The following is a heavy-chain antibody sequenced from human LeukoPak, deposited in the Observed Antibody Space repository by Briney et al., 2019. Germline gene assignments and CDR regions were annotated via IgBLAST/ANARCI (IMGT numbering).Heavy chain of an antibody. CDR2: IKPDGSEK. CDR3: TRVSILEVEDN. V-gene: IGHV3-7*01. D-gene: IGHD1-26*01. CDR1: GFTYSNSW. Sequence: GESLRLSCAASGFTYSNSWMNWVRQAPGKGLEWVANIKPDGSEKYYVDSVKGRFTISRDNADNLLYPQMNSLRVEDTAVYFCTRVSILEVEDNWGQGTLVTVSS. J-gene: IGHJ4*02.